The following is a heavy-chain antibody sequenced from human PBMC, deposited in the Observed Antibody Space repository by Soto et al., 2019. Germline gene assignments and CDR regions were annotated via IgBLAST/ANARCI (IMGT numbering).Heavy chain of an antibody. D-gene: IGHD3-3*01. CDR1: GFTFSSYA. V-gene: IGHV3-23*01. CDR3: AKDRITIFATNYYYGMDV. Sequence: EVQLLESGGGLVQPGGSLRLSCAASGFTFSSYAMSWVRQAPGKGLEWVSAISGSGGSTYYADSVKGRFTISRDNSKNTLYLQMNSLRAEDTAVYYCAKDRITIFATNYYYGMDVWGQGTTVTVSS. CDR2: ISGSGGST. J-gene: IGHJ6*02.